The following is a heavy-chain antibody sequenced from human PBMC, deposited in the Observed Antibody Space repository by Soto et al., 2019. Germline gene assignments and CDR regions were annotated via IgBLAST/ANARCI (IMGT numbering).Heavy chain of an antibody. V-gene: IGHV4-59*01. CDR1: DVSISSDY. D-gene: IGHD3-16*01. J-gene: IGHJ2*01. CDR3: ARQGGWYFDL. CDR2: VYSSGST. Sequence: PETIYITCTVSDVSISSDYRNWIRQPPGKGLEWIGYVYSSGSTNYNPSLKSRVTISVDTSKNHFSLKLSSVTAADTAVYYCARQGGWYFDLWGRGTLVTVS.